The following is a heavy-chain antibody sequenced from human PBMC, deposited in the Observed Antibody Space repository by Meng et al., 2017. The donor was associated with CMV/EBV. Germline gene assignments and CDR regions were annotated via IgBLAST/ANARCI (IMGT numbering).Heavy chain of an antibody. CDR1: GGSFSGYY. D-gene: IGHD2-15*01. V-gene: IGHV4-34*01. Sequence: QLQPQHWGAGRSKPSETLSLTCAVYGGSFSGYYWSWIRQPPGKGLEWIGEINHSGSTNYNPSLKSRVTISVDTSKNQFSLKLSSVTAADTAVYYCASSLTYPDYWGQGTLVTVSS. CDR2: INHSGST. J-gene: IGHJ4*02. CDR3: ASSLTYPDY.